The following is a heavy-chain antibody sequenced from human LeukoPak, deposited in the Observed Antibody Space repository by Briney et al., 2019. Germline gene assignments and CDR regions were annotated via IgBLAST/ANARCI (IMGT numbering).Heavy chain of an antibody. CDR2: ISSSGSTI. V-gene: IGHV3-11*01. CDR3: ARCSRIQLWFDY. Sequence: GGSLRLSWAASRFTFSHYYMSWIRQAQGKGLEWVSYISSSGSTIYYADSVKGRFTTSRDNAKNSLYLQMNSLRAEDTAVYYCARCSRIQLWFDYWGQGPLVTVSS. CDR1: RFTFSHYY. J-gene: IGHJ4*02. D-gene: IGHD5-18*01.